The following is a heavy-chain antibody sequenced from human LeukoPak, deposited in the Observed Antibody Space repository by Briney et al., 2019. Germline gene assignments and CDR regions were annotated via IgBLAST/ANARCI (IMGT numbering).Heavy chain of an antibody. V-gene: IGHV1-2*02. D-gene: IGHD6-13*01. CDR1: GYTFTVYY. CDR2: INPNSGGT. J-gene: IGHJ4*02. CDR3: ARDINQGIAAAGVVV. Sequence: ASVKVSCKASGYTFTVYYMHWVRQAPGQGLEWMGWINPNSGGTNYAQKFQGRVTMTRDTSISTAYMELSRLRSDDTAVYYCARDINQGIAAAGVVVWGQGTLVTVSS.